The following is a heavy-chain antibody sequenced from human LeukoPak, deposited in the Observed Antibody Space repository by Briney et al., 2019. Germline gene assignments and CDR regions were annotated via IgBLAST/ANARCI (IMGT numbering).Heavy chain of an antibody. J-gene: IGHJ4*02. V-gene: IGHV4-59*08. Sequence: NTPETLSLTCTVSGGSISRYYWSWIRQPPGKGLEWIGYTYYSGSTKYNPSLKSRVTISEDTSKNQFSLKLSSVTAADTAVFYCARHALGSCSWYSFDYWGQGTLVTVSS. CDR2: TYYSGST. CDR3: ARHALGSCSWYSFDY. D-gene: IGHD6-13*01. CDR1: GGSISRYY.